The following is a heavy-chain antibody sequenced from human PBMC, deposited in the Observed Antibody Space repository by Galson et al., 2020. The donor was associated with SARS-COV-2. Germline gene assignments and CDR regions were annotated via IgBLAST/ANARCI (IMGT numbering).Heavy chain of an antibody. CDR1: GASISSGASD. D-gene: IGHD5-18*01. CDR3: ARDSRMQLWNYYYGMDV. V-gene: IGHV4-31*03. Sequence: ETSETLSLTCTVPGASISSGASDWGWIRQLPGKGLEWLGYISYSGSTYYNPSPTSRITISIDTSKNQFSLKVNSVTAADTAVYYCARDSRMQLWNYYYGMDVWGQGTTVTVSS. CDR2: ISYSGST. J-gene: IGHJ6*02.